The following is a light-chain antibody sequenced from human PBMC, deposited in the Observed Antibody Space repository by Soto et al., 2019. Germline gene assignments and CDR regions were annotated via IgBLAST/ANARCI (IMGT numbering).Light chain of an antibody. CDR3: AAWDDSLSGLV. J-gene: IGLJ2*01. Sequence: QSALTQPPSASGTPGQRVTISCSGSSSNIGSNYVYWYQQLPGTAPKLLIYGNGRRPSGVPARFSVSKSGSSASLAISGLRSEDEADYYCAAWDDSLSGLVFGGGTKVTVL. CDR2: GNG. V-gene: IGLV1-47*01. CDR1: SSNIGSNY.